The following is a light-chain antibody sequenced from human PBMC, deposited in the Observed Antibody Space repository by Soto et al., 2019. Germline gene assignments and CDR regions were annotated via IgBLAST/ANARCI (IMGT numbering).Light chain of an antibody. CDR1: SSNIGANYD. CDR2: GNS. V-gene: IGLV1-40*01. J-gene: IGLJ3*02. Sequence: QSVLTQPPSVSGAPGQRVTISCTGSSSNIGANYDVHWYQKLPGTAPKLLIYGNSNRPSGVPDRFSGSKSGTKASLAITGLQAEDEADYYCQSYDISLSGWVFGGGTKLTVL. CDR3: QSYDISLSGWV.